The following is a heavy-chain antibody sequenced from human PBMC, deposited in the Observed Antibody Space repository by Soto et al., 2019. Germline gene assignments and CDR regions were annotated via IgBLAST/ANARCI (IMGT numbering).Heavy chain of an antibody. V-gene: IGHV4-34*01. CDR2: INHDGST. D-gene: IGHD2-21*02. Sequence: SETLSLTCAVYGGSFSGYYWSWIRQSPEKGLEWIGEINHDGSTNYNPSLKSRVTISVDTSKNQFSLKLNSVTAADTAVYYCASPSFDCGGDCYYFDNWGRGTLVTVSS. CDR3: ASPSFDCGGDCYYFDN. CDR1: GGSFSGYY. J-gene: IGHJ4*02.